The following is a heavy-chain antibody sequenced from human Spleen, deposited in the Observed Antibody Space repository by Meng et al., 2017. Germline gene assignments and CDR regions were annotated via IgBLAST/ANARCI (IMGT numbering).Heavy chain of an antibody. V-gene: IGHV1-69*01. J-gene: IGHJ5*02. Sequence: KQLGSSVTPSGNPSVSSMTDYVITWVRQAPGQGLQWLGGIIPAFGAPNHAQNFQGRVRITADESTTTAYMELSSLRSEDTAVYFCARVERTYYDYVWGLGRFDPWGQGTLVTVSS. CDR2: IIPAFGAP. CDR3: ARVERTYYDYVWGLGRFDP. D-gene: IGHD3-16*01. CDR1: VSSMTDYV.